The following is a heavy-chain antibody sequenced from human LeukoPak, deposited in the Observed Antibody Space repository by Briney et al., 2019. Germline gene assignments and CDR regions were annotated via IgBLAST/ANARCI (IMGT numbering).Heavy chain of an antibody. CDR1: GGTFSSYA. Sequence: ASVKVSCKASGGTFSSYAVSWVRQAPGQGLEWMGIINPSGGSTSYAQKFQGRVTMTRDTSTSTVYMELSSLRSEDTAVYYCARDPMTDIVATKTAPGFDYWGQGTLVTVSS. D-gene: IGHD5-12*01. V-gene: IGHV1-46*01. J-gene: IGHJ4*02. CDR2: INPSGGST. CDR3: ARDPMTDIVATKTAPGFDY.